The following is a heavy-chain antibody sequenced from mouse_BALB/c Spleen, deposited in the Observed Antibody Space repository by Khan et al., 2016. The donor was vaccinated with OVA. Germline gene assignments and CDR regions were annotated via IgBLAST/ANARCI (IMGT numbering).Heavy chain of an antibody. CDR1: GYTFTNYT. Sequence: VQLQQSGAELARPGASVKMSCKASGYTFTNYTMHWVKQRPGQGLEWIGYINHSSGYTNYNQKFKDKATLTADKSSSTAYMQLTSLTSEDSAVYYCVRSPVPPYFFDCWGQGTTLTVSS. CDR2: INHSSGYT. CDR3: VRSPVPPYFFDC. V-gene: IGHV1-4*01. J-gene: IGHJ2*01.